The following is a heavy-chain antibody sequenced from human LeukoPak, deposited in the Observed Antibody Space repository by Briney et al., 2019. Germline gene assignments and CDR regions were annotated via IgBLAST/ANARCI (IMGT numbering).Heavy chain of an antibody. CDR3: GRGSPIVIQ. D-gene: IGHD3-16*02. CDR1: GDSISNSY. Sequence: SETLSLTCTVSGDSISNSYWSWIRQPPGEGLEWIGYVHFSGTTHYNPSLDSRVTMSIDASKNQFSLSLNSVTAADTAVYFCGRGSPIVIQWGQGILVTVSS. CDR2: VHFSGTT. J-gene: IGHJ4*02. V-gene: IGHV4-59*01.